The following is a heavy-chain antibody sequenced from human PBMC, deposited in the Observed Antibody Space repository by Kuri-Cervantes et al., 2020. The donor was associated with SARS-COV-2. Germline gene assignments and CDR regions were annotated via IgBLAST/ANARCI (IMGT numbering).Heavy chain of an antibody. CDR3: TRDLRDYSSGYSN. J-gene: IGHJ4*02. CDR1: GFSFSSYA. CDR2: ISGSGTGA. D-gene: IGHD3-22*01. V-gene: IGHV3-23*01. Sequence: GESLKISCAASGFSFSSYAMSWVRQAPGKGLEWVSVISGSGTGAYYADSVKGRFTISRDNSKNTLYLQMNSLKTEDTAVYYCTRDLRDYSSGYSNWGQGTLVTVSS.